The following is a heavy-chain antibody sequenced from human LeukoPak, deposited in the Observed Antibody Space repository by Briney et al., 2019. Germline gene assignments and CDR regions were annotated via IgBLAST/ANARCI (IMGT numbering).Heavy chain of an antibody. CDR3: ARVGLLGFGETIH. D-gene: IGHD3-10*01. CDR2: IKQDGSEK. CDR1: GFIFSRYW. J-gene: IGHJ4*02. Sequence: GGSLRLSCAASGFIFSRYWMSWVRQAPGKGLEWVANIKQDGSEKYYVDSVKGRFTISRDNAKNSLYLQMNSLGAEDTAVYYCARVGLLGFGETIHWGQGTLVTVSS. V-gene: IGHV3-7*01.